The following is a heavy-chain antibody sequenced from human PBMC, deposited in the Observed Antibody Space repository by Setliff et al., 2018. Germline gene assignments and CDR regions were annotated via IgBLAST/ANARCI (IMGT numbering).Heavy chain of an antibody. Sequence: SETLSLTCTVSGDSISNHIKSHYWSWIRQPPGKGLEWIGYIYYSGSTNYNPSLKSRVTLSVDTSKNQFSLKLSSVTAADTAVYYCARDRTYYGSGTYPRWFDYWGQGTLVTVSS. D-gene: IGHD3-10*01. J-gene: IGHJ4*02. CDR3: ARDRTYYGSGTYPRWFDY. CDR2: IYYSGST. V-gene: IGHV4-59*11. CDR1: GDSISNHIKSHY.